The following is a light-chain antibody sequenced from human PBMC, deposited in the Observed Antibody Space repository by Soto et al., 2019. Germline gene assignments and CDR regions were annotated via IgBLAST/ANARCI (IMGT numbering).Light chain of an antibody. CDR3: QQYGSSPIT. V-gene: IGKV3-20*01. J-gene: IGKJ5*01. Sequence: EIVLTQSPGTLSLSPGERATVSGRASQSVSSSYLAWCQQKPGQAPRLLIYGASSRAAGIPDRFSGRGSGTDFTLTISRLEPEDFAVYYCQQYGSSPITFGQGTRLEIK. CDR2: GAS. CDR1: QSVSSSY.